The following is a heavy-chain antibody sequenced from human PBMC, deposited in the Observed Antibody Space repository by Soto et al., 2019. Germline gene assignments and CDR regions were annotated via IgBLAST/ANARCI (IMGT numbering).Heavy chain of an antibody. V-gene: IGHV1-2*02. CDR3: ARGPYHWNYYCIDL. J-gene: IGHJ5*02. CDR2: INPNSGGT. CDR1: GYTFTGYY. Sequence: KVSCKASGYTFTGYYMHWVRQAPGQGLEWMGWINPNSGGTNYAQKFQGRVTMTRDTSISTAYMELSRLRSDDTAVYYCARGPYHWNYYCIDLWGQGTLVTVSS. D-gene: IGHD1-7*01.